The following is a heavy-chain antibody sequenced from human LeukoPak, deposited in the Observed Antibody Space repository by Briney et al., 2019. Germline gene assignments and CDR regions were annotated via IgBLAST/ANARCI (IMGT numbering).Heavy chain of an antibody. Sequence: SETLSLTCTVSGGSISSYYWSWIRQPAGKGLEWIGYIYYSGSTNYNPSLKSRVTISVDTSKNQFSLKLSSVTAADTAVYYCARGYCSSTSCGYYYYYYMDVWGKGTTVTVSS. D-gene: IGHD2-2*01. CDR3: ARGYCSSTSCGYYYYYYMDV. CDR1: GGSISSYY. CDR2: IYYSGST. J-gene: IGHJ6*03. V-gene: IGHV4-59*01.